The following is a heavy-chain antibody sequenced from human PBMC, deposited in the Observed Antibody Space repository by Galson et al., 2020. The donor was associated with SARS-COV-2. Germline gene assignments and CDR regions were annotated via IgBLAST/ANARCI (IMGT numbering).Heavy chain of an antibody. CDR3: ARQMTYIDY. CDR2: VSVNGYT. Sequence: SETLSLTCHVSGYSITRGFSWGWVRQPPGKHLEWIGGVSVNGYTYYNPSLKSRVTISVDTAKNQVSLRLVSVTAADTSVYFCARQMTYIDYWGPGILVTVSS. D-gene: IGHD2-2*02. J-gene: IGHJ4*02. CDR1: GYSITRGFS. V-gene: IGHV4-38-2*01.